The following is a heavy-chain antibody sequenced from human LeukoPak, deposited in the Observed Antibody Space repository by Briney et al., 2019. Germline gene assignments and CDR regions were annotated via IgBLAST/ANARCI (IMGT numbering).Heavy chain of an antibody. D-gene: IGHD6-19*01. J-gene: IGHJ6*02. Sequence: SETLSLTCTVSGGSISSSSYYWRWIRQPPGKGLVWIGYIYYSGSTNYNHSLKSRVTISVDAYKNQFSLKLSSVTAADTAVYYCARVRVADSSPPGMDVWGQGTTVTVSS. CDR2: IYYSGST. CDR1: GGSISSSSYY. V-gene: IGHV4-61*01. CDR3: ARVRVADSSPPGMDV.